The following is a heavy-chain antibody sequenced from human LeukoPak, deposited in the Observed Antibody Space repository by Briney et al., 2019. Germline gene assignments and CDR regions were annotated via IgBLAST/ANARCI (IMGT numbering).Heavy chain of an antibody. J-gene: IGHJ4*02. CDR2: ISSNGGST. CDR3: LRGSGSYYHHYFDY. D-gene: IGHD3-10*01. CDR1: GFTFSSYA. Sequence: GGSLRLSCSASGFTFSSYAMHWVRQAPGKGLEYVSAISSNGGSTYNADSVKGKFSISRDNSKNTLSLQMSSLRAEDTAVYYCLRGSGSYYHHYFDYWGQGILVTVSS. V-gene: IGHV3-64D*06.